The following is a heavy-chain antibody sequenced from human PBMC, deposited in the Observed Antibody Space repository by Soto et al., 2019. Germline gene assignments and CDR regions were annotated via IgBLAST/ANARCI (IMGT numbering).Heavy chain of an antibody. V-gene: IGHV1-18*01. CDR1: GYAFTSYG. Sequence: ASVKVSCTASGYAFTSYGISWVRQAPGQGLEWMGWISAYNGNTNYAQKLQGRVTMTTDTSTSTAYMELRSLRSDDTAVYYCARVRSYYDSSGYYGGNWFDPWGQGTLVTVSS. D-gene: IGHD3-22*01. CDR2: ISAYNGNT. CDR3: ARVRSYYDSSGYYGGNWFDP. J-gene: IGHJ5*02.